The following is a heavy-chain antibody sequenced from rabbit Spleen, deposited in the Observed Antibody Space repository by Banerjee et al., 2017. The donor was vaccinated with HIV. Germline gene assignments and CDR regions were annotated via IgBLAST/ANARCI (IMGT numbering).Heavy chain of an antibody. CDR1: GFSFSSNYY. V-gene: IGHV1S40*01. J-gene: IGHJ6*01. CDR3: ARSPFDSDNYYYYAMDL. D-gene: IGHD1-1*01. Sequence: QSLEESGGDLVKPGASLTLTCTASGFSFSSNYYMCWVRQAPGKGLEWIACIYAGDGGSADYANWAKGRFTISKTSSTTVTLQMTSLTAADTATYFCARSPFDSDNYYYYAMDLWGPGTLVTVS. CDR2: IYAGDGGSA.